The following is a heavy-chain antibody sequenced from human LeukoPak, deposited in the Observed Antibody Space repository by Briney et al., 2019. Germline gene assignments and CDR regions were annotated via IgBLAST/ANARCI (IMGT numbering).Heavy chain of an antibody. V-gene: IGHV1-58*01. CDR1: GFTFTSSA. CDR3: AAEGGLSGYSTREVFFDY. Sequence: SVKVSCKASGFTFTSSAVQWVRQARGQRLEWIGWIVVGSGNTNYAQKFQERVTITRDMSTSTAYMELSSLRSEDTAVYYCAAEGGLSGYSTREVFFDYWGQGTLVTVSS. D-gene: IGHD3-3*01. CDR2: IVVGSGNT. J-gene: IGHJ4*02.